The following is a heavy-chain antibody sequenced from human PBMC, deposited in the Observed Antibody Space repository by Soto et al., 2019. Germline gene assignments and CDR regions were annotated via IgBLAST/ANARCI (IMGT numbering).Heavy chain of an antibody. Sequence: QVQLQESGPGLVKPSGTLSLTCAVSGGSISSGNWWTWVRQPPGKGLEWIGEIYRTGTTNYNPSLNSRVTISVDKSNNQFSLKLRSVTAADTAVYYCARPRAGESGTGWFDPWGQGTLVTVSS. J-gene: IGHJ5*02. D-gene: IGHD3-16*01. V-gene: IGHV4-4*02. CDR2: IYRTGTT. CDR1: GGSISSGNW. CDR3: ARPRAGESGTGWFDP.